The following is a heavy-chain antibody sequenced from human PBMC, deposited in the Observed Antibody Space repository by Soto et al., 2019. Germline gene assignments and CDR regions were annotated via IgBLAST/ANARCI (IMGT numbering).Heavy chain of an antibody. CDR1: GGTFSSYT. CDR2: IIPIFGTA. J-gene: IGHJ4*02. Sequence: QVQLVQSGAEVKTPGSSVKVSCKASGGTFSSYTISWVRQAPGQGLEWMGGIIPIFGTAKYAQKFQERVTITADRYTDTAYMELSSLRSEDTAMYYCTRGVDAAMVGYWGQGTLVTVSS. D-gene: IGHD5-18*01. CDR3: TRGVDAAMVGY. V-gene: IGHV1-69*14.